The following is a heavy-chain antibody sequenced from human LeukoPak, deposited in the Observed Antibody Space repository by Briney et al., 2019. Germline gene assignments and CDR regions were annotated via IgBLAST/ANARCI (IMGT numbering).Heavy chain of an antibody. V-gene: IGHV4-59*01. D-gene: IGHD4-23*01. Sequence: PSETLSLTCTVSGGSISSYYWSCIRQPPGKGLEWIGYIYYSGSTNYNPSLKSRVTISVDTSKNQFSLKLSSVTAADTAVYYCARVVNRVYFDYWGQGTLVTVSS. J-gene: IGHJ4*02. CDR2: IYYSGST. CDR1: GGSISSYY. CDR3: ARVVNRVYFDY.